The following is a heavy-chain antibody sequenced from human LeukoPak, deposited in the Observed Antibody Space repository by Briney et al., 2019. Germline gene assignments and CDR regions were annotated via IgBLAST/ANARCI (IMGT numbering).Heavy chain of an antibody. CDR3: AKEGADPILTYDS. J-gene: IGHJ5*01. D-gene: IGHD2-2*02. CDR1: GFTFSSYW. Sequence: GGSLRLSCAASGFTFSSYWMNWLRQAPGKGLEWVANVKQDGSEKYYVDSVKGRFTISRDNAKNSLYLQMNSLRAEDTPVYYCAKEGADPILTYDSWGQGALVTVSS. CDR2: VKQDGSEK. V-gene: IGHV3-7*01.